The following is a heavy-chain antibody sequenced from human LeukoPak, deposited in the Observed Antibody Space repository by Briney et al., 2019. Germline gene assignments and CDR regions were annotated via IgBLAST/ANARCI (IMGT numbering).Heavy chain of an antibody. CDR1: GYTFTGYY. V-gene: IGHV1-2*02. CDR3: ARDHRRSIAAAARVVGY. J-gene: IGHJ4*02. D-gene: IGHD6-13*01. Sequence: ASVKVSCKASGYTFTGYYMHWVRQAPGQGLEWMGWINPNSGGTNYAQKFQGRVTMTRDTSISTAYMELSRLRSDDTAGYYCARDHRRSIAAAARVVGYWGQGTLVTVSS. CDR2: INPNSGGT.